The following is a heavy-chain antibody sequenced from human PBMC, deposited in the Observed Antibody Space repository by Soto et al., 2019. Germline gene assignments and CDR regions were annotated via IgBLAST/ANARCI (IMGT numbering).Heavy chain of an antibody. CDR1: GGTFSTYA. J-gene: IGHJ4*02. CDR2: IIPMFGIA. CDR3: ASGIQLWLRRINTGYSG. V-gene: IGHV1-69*12. Sequence: QVQLVQSGAEVKKPESSVKVSCKAPGGTFSTYAISWVRQAPGQGLEWMGGIIPMFGIANYAQRFQDRVTIPADEATNTVYMELSSLRSEKTAVYFCASGIQLWLRRINTGYSGWGQGTLVTVSS. D-gene: IGHD5-18*01.